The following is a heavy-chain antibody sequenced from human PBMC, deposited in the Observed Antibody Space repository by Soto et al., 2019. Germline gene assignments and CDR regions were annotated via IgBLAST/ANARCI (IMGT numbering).Heavy chain of an antibody. CDR3: ASGIMITFGGVIGELDY. Sequence: QVQLQESGPGLVKPSQTLSLTCTVSGGSISSGDYYWSWIRQPPGKGLEWIGYIYYSGSTYYNPSLNSRVTISVDTSKNQFSLKLSSVTAADTAVYYCASGIMITFGGVIGELDYWGQGTLVTVSS. D-gene: IGHD3-16*02. V-gene: IGHV4-30-4*01. J-gene: IGHJ4*02. CDR1: GGSISSGDYY. CDR2: IYYSGST.